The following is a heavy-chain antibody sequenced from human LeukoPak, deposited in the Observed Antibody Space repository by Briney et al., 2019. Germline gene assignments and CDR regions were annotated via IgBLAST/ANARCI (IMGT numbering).Heavy chain of an antibody. Sequence: SETLSLTCTVSGGSISSSSYYWGWIRQPPGKGLEWIGSIYYSGSTYYNPSLKSRITMSVDTSKNQFSLRLSSVTPEDTAVYYCARALRAYSSGWYGGFDPWGQGTLVTVSS. D-gene: IGHD6-19*01. CDR1: GGSISSSSYY. J-gene: IGHJ5*02. V-gene: IGHV4-39*07. CDR3: ARALRAYSSGWYGGFDP. CDR2: IYYSGST.